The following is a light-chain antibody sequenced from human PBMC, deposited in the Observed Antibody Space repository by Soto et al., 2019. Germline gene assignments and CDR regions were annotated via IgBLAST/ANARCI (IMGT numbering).Light chain of an antibody. CDR2: DAS. CDR3: QQRSNWPPWT. V-gene: IGKV3-11*01. Sequence: EIVLTQSPATLSLSPGERATLSCRASQSVSSYLAWYQQQPGQAPRLLIYDASNRATGIPARFSGSGSGTDFTLTISGLEPEDFAVYYCQQRSNWPPWTFGQGTKVEIK. J-gene: IGKJ1*01. CDR1: QSVSSY.